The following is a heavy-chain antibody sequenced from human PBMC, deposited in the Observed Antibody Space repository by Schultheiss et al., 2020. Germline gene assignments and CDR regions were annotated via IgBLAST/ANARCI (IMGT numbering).Heavy chain of an antibody. CDR3: VVFRDDFDF. Sequence: ASVKVSCKSVGYTFTSFGITWVRQASGQGLEWMGWISTDTGNTNYAQKLQDRVTMTRDASTSTVYMELRGLTSDDTSVYYCVVFRDDFDFWGQGTLVTVSS. D-gene: IGHD5-24*01. CDR2: ISTDTGNT. V-gene: IGHV1-18*01. CDR1: GYTFTSFG. J-gene: IGHJ4*02.